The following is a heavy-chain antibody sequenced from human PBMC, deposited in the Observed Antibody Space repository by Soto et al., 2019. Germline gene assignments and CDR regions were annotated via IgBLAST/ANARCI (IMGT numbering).Heavy chain of an antibody. J-gene: IGHJ4*02. D-gene: IGHD3-10*01. CDR3: ARGGWGFGEFRLFDY. V-gene: IGHV4-39*01. Sequence: SETLSLTCTVSGGSISSSSYYWGWIRQPPGKGLEWIGSIYYSGSTYYNPSLKSRVTISVDTSKNQFSLKLSSVTAADTAVYYCARGGWGFGEFRLFDYWGQGTLVTVSS. CDR2: IYYSGST. CDR1: GGSISSSSYY.